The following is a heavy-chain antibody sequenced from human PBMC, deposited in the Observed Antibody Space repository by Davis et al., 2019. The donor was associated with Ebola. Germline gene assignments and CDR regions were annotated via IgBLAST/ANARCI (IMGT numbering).Heavy chain of an antibody. CDR2: IDHTGYT. D-gene: IGHD5-24*01. V-gene: IGHV4-34*01. CDR1: GGSFNGYY. Sequence: MPGGSLRLSCTVSGGSFNGYYWTWIRQPPGKGLEYIGEIDHTGYTNYNPSLGGRVTISLDTSKNQFSLNVDSVTAADTAVYYCARIEGWHGVLEKWGQGTLVTVSS. CDR3: ARIEGWHGVLEK. J-gene: IGHJ4*02.